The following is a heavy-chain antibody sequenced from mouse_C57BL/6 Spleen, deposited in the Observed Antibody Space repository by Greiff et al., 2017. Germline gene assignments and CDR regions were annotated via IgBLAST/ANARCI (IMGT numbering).Heavy chain of an antibody. J-gene: IGHJ1*03. CDR3: ARALTTWYFDI. D-gene: IGHD2-12*01. Sequence: VQLQESGAELVKPGASVKISCKASGYAFSSYWMNWVKQRPGKGLEWIGQIYPGDGDTNYNGKFKGKATLTADKSSSTAYMQLSSLTSEDSAVYFCARALTTWYFDIWGTGTTVTVSS. V-gene: IGHV1-80*01. CDR1: GYAFSSYW. CDR2: IYPGDGDT.